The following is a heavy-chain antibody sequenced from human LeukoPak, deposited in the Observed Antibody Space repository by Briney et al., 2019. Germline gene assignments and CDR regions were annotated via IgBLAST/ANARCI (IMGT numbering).Heavy chain of an antibody. Sequence: PSETLSLTCTVSGGSISSSSYYWGWIRQPPGKGLEWIGSIYYSGSTYYNPSLKSRVTISVDTSKNQFSLKLSSVTAADTAVYFCARGGYYGSGNDFRFDPWGQGTLVTVSS. J-gene: IGHJ5*02. D-gene: IGHD3-10*01. CDR3: ARGGYYGSGNDFRFDP. CDR2: IYYSGST. CDR1: GGSISSSSYY. V-gene: IGHV4-39*07.